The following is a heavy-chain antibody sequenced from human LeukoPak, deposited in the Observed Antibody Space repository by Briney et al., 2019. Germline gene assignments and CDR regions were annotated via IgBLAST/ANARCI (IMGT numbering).Heavy chain of an antibody. Sequence: GGSLRLSCAASGFTFSSYWMHWVRQAPGKGLVWVSRVNSDGSSTSYADSVKGRFTISRGNDKNTLYLQMNSLRAEDTAVYYCARRPKGYYYDSSGFFDYWGQGTLVTVSS. CDR3: ARRPKGYYYDSSGFFDY. V-gene: IGHV3-74*01. CDR2: VNSDGSST. CDR1: GFTFSSYW. D-gene: IGHD3-22*01. J-gene: IGHJ4*02.